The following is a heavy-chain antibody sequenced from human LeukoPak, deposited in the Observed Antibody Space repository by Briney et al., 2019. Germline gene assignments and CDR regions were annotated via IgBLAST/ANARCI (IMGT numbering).Heavy chain of an antibody. J-gene: IGHJ4*02. CDR2: ISGSGGST. Sequence: QPGGSLRLSCAASGFTFSSYSMNWVRQAPGKGLEWVSAISGSGGSTYYADSVKGRFTISRDNSKNTLYLQMNSLRAEDTAVYYCADIDTAMVHFDYWGQGTLVTVSS. D-gene: IGHD5-18*01. V-gene: IGHV3-23*01. CDR1: GFTFSSYS. CDR3: ADIDTAMVHFDY.